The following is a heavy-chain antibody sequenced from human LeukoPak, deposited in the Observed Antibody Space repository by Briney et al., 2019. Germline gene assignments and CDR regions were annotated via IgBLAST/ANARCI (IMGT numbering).Heavy chain of an antibody. D-gene: IGHD4-17*01. CDR3: ARHGDGFYYGMDV. CDR1: GFTFSSYA. CDR2: SSASGGST. V-gene: IGHV3-23*01. J-gene: IGHJ6*02. Sequence: GGSLRLSCAASGFTFSSYAMSWVRQAPGKGLEWVSASSASGGSTYYADSVKGRFTISRDNSKNTLYLQMNSLRAEDTAVYYCARHGDGFYYGMDVWGQGTTVTVSS.